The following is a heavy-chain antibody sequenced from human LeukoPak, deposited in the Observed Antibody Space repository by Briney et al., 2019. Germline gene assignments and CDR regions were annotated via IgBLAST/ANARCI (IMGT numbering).Heavy chain of an antibody. CDR1: GGSISSYY. CDR2: IYTSGST. Sequence: SETLSPTCTVSGGSISSYYWSWLRQPPGKGLEWIGYIYTSGSTNYNPSLKSRVTISVDTSKNQFSLKLSSVTAADTAVYYCAITIAAAGYYFDYWGQGTLVTVSS. J-gene: IGHJ4*02. V-gene: IGHV4-4*09. D-gene: IGHD6-13*01. CDR3: AITIAAAGYYFDY.